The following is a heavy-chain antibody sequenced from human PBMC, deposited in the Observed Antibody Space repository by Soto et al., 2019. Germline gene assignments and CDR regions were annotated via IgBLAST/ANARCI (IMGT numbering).Heavy chain of an antibody. J-gene: IGHJ4*02. Sequence: QVQLQESGPGLVKPSETLSLTCTVSGGSISSYYWSWIRQPPGKGLEWIGYIYYSGSTNYNPSLXRXAXLXXDTSKNQFSLKLSSVTAADTAVYYCARRYGGNFDYWGQGTLVTVSS. V-gene: IGHV4-59*01. CDR1: GGSISSYY. D-gene: IGHD3-16*01. CDR2: IYYSGST. CDR3: ARRYGGNFDY.